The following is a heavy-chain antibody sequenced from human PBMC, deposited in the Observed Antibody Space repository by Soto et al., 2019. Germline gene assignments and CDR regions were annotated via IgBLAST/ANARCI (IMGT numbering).Heavy chain of an antibody. D-gene: IGHD3-10*01. CDR2: IWYDGSEK. CDR3: GRDLRTRAGGY. Sequence: QVQLVESGGTVVQVGGSLRLSCAASGFAFHGYAMHWVRQAPGKGLDWVAVIWYDGSEKYYADSVEGRFTISRDNSKNTLYLQMNSLRVEDTAVYYCGRDLRTRAGGYWGQGTLVAVSS. CDR1: GFAFHGYA. V-gene: IGHV3-33*01. J-gene: IGHJ4*02.